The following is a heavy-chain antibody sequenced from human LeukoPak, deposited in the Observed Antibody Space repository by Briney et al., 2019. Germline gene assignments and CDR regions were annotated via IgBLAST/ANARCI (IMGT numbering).Heavy chain of an antibody. CDR2: TFHSGNI. CDR3: ASELGTSYYYYYGMDV. CDR1: GVPGSSGYY. D-gene: IGHD1-26*01. J-gene: IGHJ6*02. V-gene: IGHV4-38-2*02. Sequence: SENLSLNCTVSGVPGSSGYYWGWVRQTPVKGLEWIGGTFHSGNINFNPSLKSRVTISVDTTKNQFSLKLSSVTAADTAVYYCASELGTSYYYYYGMDVWGQGTTVTVSS.